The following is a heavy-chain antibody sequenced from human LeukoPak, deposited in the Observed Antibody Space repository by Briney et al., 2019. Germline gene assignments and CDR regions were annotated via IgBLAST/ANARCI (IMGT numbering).Heavy chain of an antibody. CDR1: GFKFDDYG. CDR3: TTDGAGFDT. J-gene: IGHJ5*02. CDR2: INWNGAWT. Sequence: GGSLRLSCAASGFKFDDYGMSWVRQAPGKGLEWVCDINWNGAWTGYADSVKGRFTISRDNAKKSLYLEMNNLRAEDTAVYYCTTDGAGFDTWGQGVLATVSS. V-gene: IGHV3-20*04.